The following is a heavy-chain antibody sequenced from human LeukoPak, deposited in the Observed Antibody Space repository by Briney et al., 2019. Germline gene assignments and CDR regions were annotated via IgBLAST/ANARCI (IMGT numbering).Heavy chain of an antibody. V-gene: IGHV3-74*01. Sequence: GGSLRLSCAASGFTFSTYWMYWVRQAPGKGLVWVSRINGEGSRTSYADSVKGRVTISRDNAKNTLYLQMNSLRAEDTAVYYCARGRYCSSTSCYKAFDIWGQGTKVTVSS. J-gene: IGHJ3*02. D-gene: IGHD2-2*02. CDR3: ARGRYCSSTSCYKAFDI. CDR1: GFTFSTYW. CDR2: INGEGSRT.